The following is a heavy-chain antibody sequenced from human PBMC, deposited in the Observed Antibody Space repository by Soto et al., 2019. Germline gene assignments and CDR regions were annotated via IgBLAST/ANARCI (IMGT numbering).Heavy chain of an antibody. CDR1: GFTFSSYS. Sequence: GGSLRLSCAASGFTFSSYSMNWVGQAPGKGLEWVSSISSSSSYIYYADSVKGRFTISRDNAKNSLYLQMNSLRAEDTAVYYCARDRGYYDILTGYYDYYYYGMDVWGQGTTVTVSS. CDR2: ISSSSSYI. J-gene: IGHJ6*02. CDR3: ARDRGYYDILTGYYDYYYYGMDV. D-gene: IGHD3-9*01. V-gene: IGHV3-21*01.